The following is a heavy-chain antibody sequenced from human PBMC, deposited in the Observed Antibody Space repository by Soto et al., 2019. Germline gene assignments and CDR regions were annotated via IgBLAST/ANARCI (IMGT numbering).Heavy chain of an antibody. CDR3: ARDKATVGGYNLYDP. Sequence: PSETLSLTCTVSGGSIRSSHLWSWVRQPPGKGLERIGEIYHSGSTNLDPSLKSRVTLSVDKSKNQFSLKLTSVTAADTAVYYCARDKATVGGYNLYDPWGQGILVTVSS. CDR2: IYHSGST. D-gene: IGHD3-16*01. V-gene: IGHV4-4*02. J-gene: IGHJ5*02. CDR1: GGSIRSSHL.